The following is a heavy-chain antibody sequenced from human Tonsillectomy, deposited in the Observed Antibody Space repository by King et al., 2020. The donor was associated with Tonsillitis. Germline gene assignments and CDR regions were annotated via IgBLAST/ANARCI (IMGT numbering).Heavy chain of an antibody. CDR1: GFTFSRYG. D-gene: IGHD5-12*01. V-gene: IGHV3-30*02. CDR2: IRYDGSNK. CDR3: AKDISYVDIVATIADY. Sequence: VQLVESGGGVVQPGGSLRLSCAASGFTFSRYGMHWVRQAPGKGLEWVALIRYDGSNKDYADSVKGRFTISRDNSKNTLYLQMNSLRAEDTAVYYCAKDISYVDIVATIADYWGQGTLVTVSS. J-gene: IGHJ4*02.